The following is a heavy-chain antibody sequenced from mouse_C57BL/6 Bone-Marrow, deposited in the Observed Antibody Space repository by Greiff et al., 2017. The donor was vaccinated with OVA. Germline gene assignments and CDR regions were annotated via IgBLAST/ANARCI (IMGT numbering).Heavy chain of an antibody. V-gene: IGHV10-1*01. CDR1: GFSFNTYA. Sequence: EVHLVESGGGLVQPKGSLKLSCAASGFSFNTYAMNCVRQAPGKGLEWVARIRSKSNNYATYYADSVKDRFTISRDDSESMLYLQMNNLKTEDTAMYYCVRPWFAYWGQGTLVTVSA. J-gene: IGHJ3*01. CDR2: IRSKSNNYAT. CDR3: VRPWFAY.